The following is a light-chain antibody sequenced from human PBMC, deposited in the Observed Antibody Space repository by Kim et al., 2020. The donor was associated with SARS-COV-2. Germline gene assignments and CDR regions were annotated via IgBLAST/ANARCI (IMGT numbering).Light chain of an antibody. CDR1: QGISNY. CDR3: SHYNSYPLT. J-gene: IGKJ4*01. CDR2: AAS. Sequence: ASVADRVTITCRARQGISNYLVWFQHKPGKAPKSLIYAASNLQSGVPSRFSGSGSGTDFTLTINSLQPEDFATYYCSHYNSYPLTFGGGTKVDIK. V-gene: IGKV1-16*01.